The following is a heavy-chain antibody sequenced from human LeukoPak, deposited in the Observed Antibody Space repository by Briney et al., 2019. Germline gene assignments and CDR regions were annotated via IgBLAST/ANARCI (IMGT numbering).Heavy chain of an antibody. J-gene: IGHJ4*02. CDR3: ARDYSVVVVAELDY. CDR2: ISYDGSNK. Sequence: PGGSLRLSCAASGFTFSSYAMHWVRQAPGKGLEWVAVISYDGSNKYYADSVKGRFTISRDNSKNTLYLQMNSLRAEDTAVYYCARDYSVVVVAELDYWGQGTLVTVSS. CDR1: GFTFSSYA. D-gene: IGHD2-15*01. V-gene: IGHV3-30*04.